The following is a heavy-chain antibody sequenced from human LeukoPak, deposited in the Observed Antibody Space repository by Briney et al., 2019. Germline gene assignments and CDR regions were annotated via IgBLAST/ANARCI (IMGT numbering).Heavy chain of an antibody. Sequence: SETLSLTCTVSGGSMNTYYWSWIRQPPGKGLGWIGYVYYRGSTNYSPSLKSRVTISADTPKNQFSLKLISVTAADTAVYFCARLTTMTIGTYYYYMDVWGKGTTVIVSS. V-gene: IGHV4-59*01. D-gene: IGHD3-22*01. CDR3: ARLTTMTIGTYYYYMDV. J-gene: IGHJ6*03. CDR1: GGSMNTYY. CDR2: VYYRGST.